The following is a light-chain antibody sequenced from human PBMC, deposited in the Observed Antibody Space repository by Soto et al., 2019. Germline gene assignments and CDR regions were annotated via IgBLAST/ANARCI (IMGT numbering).Light chain of an antibody. CDR1: QSVSSY. J-gene: IGKJ3*01. Sequence: EIVFTQSPATLSLSPGERATLSCSASQSVSSYLAWYEQKPGQAPRLLIYGASNRANGIPARFSGSGSWTDLTLTISSLEPEDFAVYDCQQRSNWLPFTFGPGTKVDIK. CDR3: QQRSNWLPFT. CDR2: GAS. V-gene: IGKV3-11*01.